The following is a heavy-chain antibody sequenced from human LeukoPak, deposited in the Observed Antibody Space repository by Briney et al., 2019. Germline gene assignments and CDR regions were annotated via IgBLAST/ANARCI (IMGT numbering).Heavy chain of an antibody. J-gene: IGHJ4*02. V-gene: IGHV1-46*01. CDR1: GYTFTSNY. CDR3: ARDQEGFDY. CDR2: TYPRDGST. Sequence: ASVKVSCKASGYTFTSNYIHWVRQAPGQGLEWMGMTYPRDGSTSYAQKFQGRVTVTRDTSTSTVHMELSGLRSEDTTVYYCARDQEGFDYWGQGTLVTVSS.